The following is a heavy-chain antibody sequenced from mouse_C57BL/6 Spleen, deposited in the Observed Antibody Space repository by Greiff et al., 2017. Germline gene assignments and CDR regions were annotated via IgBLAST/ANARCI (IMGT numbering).Heavy chain of an antibody. CDR2: IRSKSNNYAT. CDR3: VRQGDYYAMDY. CDR1: GFSFNTYA. Sequence: EVQLQESGGGLVQPKGSLKLSCAASGFSFNTYAMNWVRQAPGKGVEWVARIRSKSNNYATYYADSVKDRFTISRDDSESMLYLQMNNLKTEDTAMYYCVRQGDYYAMDYWGQGTSVTVSS. J-gene: IGHJ4*01. V-gene: IGHV10-1*01.